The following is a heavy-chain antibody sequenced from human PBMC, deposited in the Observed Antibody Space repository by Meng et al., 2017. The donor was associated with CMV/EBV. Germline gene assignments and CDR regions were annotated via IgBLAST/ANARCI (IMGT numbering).Heavy chain of an antibody. D-gene: IGHD6-13*01. CDR2: INPSGGST. V-gene: IGHV1-46*01. CDR3: ARSQPGIAAAF. J-gene: IGHJ4*02. Sequence: ASVKVSCKASGYTFTSYYMHWVRQAPGQGLEWMGIINPSGGSTSYAQKFQGRVTMTRGTSTSTVYMELSSLRSEDTAVYYCARSQPGIAAAFWGQGTLVTVSS. CDR1: GYTFTSYY.